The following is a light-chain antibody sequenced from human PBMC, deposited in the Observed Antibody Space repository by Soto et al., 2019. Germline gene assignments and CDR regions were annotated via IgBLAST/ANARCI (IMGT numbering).Light chain of an antibody. J-gene: IGLJ1*01. CDR1: SNDVGGYDY. Sequence: QSVLTQPRSVSGSLGQSVTISCTGTSNDVGGYDYVSWYQQHPGKAPKLIIYDVSKRPSGVPDRFSGSKSGNTASLTISGLRAEDEADYYCCSYAGTYSYVFGTGTKVTVL. CDR3: CSYAGTYSYV. CDR2: DVS. V-gene: IGLV2-11*01.